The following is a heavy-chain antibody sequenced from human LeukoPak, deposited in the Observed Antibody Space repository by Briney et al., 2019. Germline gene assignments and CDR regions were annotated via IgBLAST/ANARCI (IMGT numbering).Heavy chain of an antibody. Sequence: ASVKVSCKASGYTFTGYYMHWVRQAPGQGLEWMGWINPNSGGTNYAQKFQGRVTMTRDTSISTAYMELSRLRSDDTAVYYCARNYCSGGSCLLQNFDYWGQGTLVTVSS. CDR2: INPNSGGT. CDR3: ARNYCSGGSCLLQNFDY. D-gene: IGHD2-15*01. V-gene: IGHV1-2*02. J-gene: IGHJ4*02. CDR1: GYTFTGYY.